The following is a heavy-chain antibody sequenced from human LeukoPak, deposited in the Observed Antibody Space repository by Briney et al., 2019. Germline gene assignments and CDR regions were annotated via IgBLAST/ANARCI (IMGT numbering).Heavy chain of an antibody. CDR1: GGTFSGYA. J-gene: IGHJ4*02. V-gene: IGHV1-69*04. Sequence: ASVKVSCKASGGTFSGYAISWVRQAPGQGLEWMGRIIPILGIANYAQKFQGRVTITADKSTSTAYMELSSLRSEDTAVYYCATSGLRITIFGVVRYFDYWGQGTLVTVSS. D-gene: IGHD3-3*01. CDR3: ATSGLRITIFGVVRYFDY. CDR2: IIPILGIA.